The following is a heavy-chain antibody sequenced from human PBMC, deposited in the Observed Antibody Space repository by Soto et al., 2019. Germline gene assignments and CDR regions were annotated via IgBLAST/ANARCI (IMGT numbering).Heavy chain of an antibody. D-gene: IGHD2-21*02. CDR1: GGSISSGDYY. J-gene: IGHJ5*02. CDR3: ARAMVVTQNWFDP. CDR2: IYYSGST. V-gene: IGHV4-30-4*01. Sequence: SETLSLTCTVSGGSISSGDYYWSWIRQPPGKGLEWIGYIYYSGSTYYNPSLKSRVTISVDTSKNQFSLKLSSVTAADTAVYYCARAMVVTQNWFDPWGQGTLVTDSS.